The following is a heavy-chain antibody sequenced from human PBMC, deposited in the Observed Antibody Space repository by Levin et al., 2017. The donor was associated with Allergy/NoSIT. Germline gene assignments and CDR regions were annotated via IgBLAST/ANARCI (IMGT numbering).Heavy chain of an antibody. CDR1: GFTFSNAW. Sequence: PGGSLRLSCAASGFTFSNAWMSWVRQAPGKGLEWVGRIKSKTDGGTTDYAAPVKGRFTISRDDSKNTLYLQMNSLKTEDTAVYYCTTTIATTVVNYYYYGMDVWGQGTTVTVSS. D-gene: IGHD4-11*01. CDR2: IKSKTDGGTT. J-gene: IGHJ6*02. V-gene: IGHV3-15*01. CDR3: TTTIATTVVNYYYYGMDV.